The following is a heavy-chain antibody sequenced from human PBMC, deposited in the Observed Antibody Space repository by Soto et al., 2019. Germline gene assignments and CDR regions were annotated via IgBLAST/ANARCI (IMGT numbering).Heavy chain of an antibody. D-gene: IGHD3-10*01. V-gene: IGHV3-74*03. Sequence: EVQLVESGGGVVQPGGSLRLSCAASRFTFSSYWMHWVRQAPGKGLVWVSRISADGSDATYAHSVKGRFTISRDNAKNTLYLQMNSLRAEDTAVYYCASSRSYDIAWFDPWGQGTLVTVSS. CDR3: ASSRSYDIAWFDP. CDR2: ISADGSDA. J-gene: IGHJ5*02. CDR1: RFTFSSYW.